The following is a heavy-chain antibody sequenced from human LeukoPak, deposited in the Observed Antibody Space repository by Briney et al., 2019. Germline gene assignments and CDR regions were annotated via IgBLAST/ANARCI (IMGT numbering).Heavy chain of an antibody. CDR1: GFTFSSYA. V-gene: IGHV3-23*01. D-gene: IGHD2-2*03. CDR2: ISGSGGST. Sequence: GGSLRLSCAASGFTFSSYAMSWVRQAPGKGLEWVSAISGSGGSTYYADSVKGRFTISRDNSKNPPYLQMNSLRAEDTAVYYCAKRLDIVVVPAALDYWGQGTLVTVSS. J-gene: IGHJ4*02. CDR3: AKRLDIVVVPAALDY.